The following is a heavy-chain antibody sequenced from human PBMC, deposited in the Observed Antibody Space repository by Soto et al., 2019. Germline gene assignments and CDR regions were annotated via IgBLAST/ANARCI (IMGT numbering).Heavy chain of an antibody. J-gene: IGHJ4*02. D-gene: IGHD6-19*01. V-gene: IGHV1-8*01. Sequence: ASVKVSCKASGYTFTSYDINWVRQATGQGLEWMGWMNPNSGNTGYAQKFQGRVTMTRNTSISTAYMELSSLRSEDTAVYYCARGRWRAVAGNPDYWGQGTLVTVSS. CDR1: GYTFTSYD. CDR2: MNPNSGNT. CDR3: ARGRWRAVAGNPDY.